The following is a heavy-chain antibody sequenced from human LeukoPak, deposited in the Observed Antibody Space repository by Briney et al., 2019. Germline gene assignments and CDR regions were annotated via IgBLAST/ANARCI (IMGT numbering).Heavy chain of an antibody. V-gene: IGHV3-48*03. J-gene: IGHJ4*02. CDR2: ISSSGSTI. D-gene: IGHD5-12*01. CDR3: ARDSGYGLRADY. Sequence: PGGSLRLSCAASGFTFSSYEMNWVRQAPGKGLEWVSYISSSGSTIYYADSVKGRLTISRDNAKNSLYLQMNSLRAEDTAVYYCARDSGYGLRADYWGQGTLVTVSS. CDR1: GFTFSSYE.